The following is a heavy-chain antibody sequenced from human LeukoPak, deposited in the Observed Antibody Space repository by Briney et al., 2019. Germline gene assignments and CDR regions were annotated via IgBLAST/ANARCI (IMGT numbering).Heavy chain of an antibody. CDR3: ARLSDY. Sequence: SETLSLTCTVSGGAISSDNYYWGWIRQPPGKGLEWIGSINYSGTTYYNPSLKSRVSISVDTSRTQFSLRSSSATAADTAVYYCARLSDYWGQGTLVTVSS. CDR2: INYSGTT. V-gene: IGHV4-39*01. CDR1: GGAISSDNYY. J-gene: IGHJ4*02.